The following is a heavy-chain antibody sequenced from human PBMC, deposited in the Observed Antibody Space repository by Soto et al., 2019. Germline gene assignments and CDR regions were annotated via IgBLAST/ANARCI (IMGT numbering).Heavy chain of an antibody. D-gene: IGHD2-2*02. Sequence: QLQLVESGGGVVQPGRSLRLSCAASGFTFSSYGMHWVRQAPGKGLEWVAVIWYDGSNKYYADSVKGRFNISRDNSKNTLYLQMNSLRAEDTAVYYCARELGYCSSTSCYKGYYGMDVWGPGTTVTVS. CDR2: IWYDGSNK. J-gene: IGHJ6*02. V-gene: IGHV3-33*01. CDR3: ARELGYCSSTSCYKGYYGMDV. CDR1: GFTFSSYG.